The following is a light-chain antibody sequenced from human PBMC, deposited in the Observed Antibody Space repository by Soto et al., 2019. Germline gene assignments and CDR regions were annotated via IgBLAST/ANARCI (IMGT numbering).Light chain of an antibody. Sequence: EVVMTQSPATLSVSPGERATLSCRASQSVKSNLAWYHQKPGQAPRLLIYGASTRATGIPARFSGSGSGTEFTLTISSLQSEDFAVYSCQQYDNWPPITFGQGTRLEMK. CDR3: QQYDNWPPIT. CDR1: QSVKSN. J-gene: IGKJ5*01. V-gene: IGKV3-15*01. CDR2: GAS.